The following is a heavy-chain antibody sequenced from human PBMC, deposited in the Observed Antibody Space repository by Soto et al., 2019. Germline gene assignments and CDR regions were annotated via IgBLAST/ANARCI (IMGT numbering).Heavy chain of an antibody. CDR1: GGSISSYY. Sequence: KPSETLSLTCTVSGGSISSYYWSWIRQPPGKGLEWIGHIFYSGSTEYNPSLKSRVTISVDTSKTQFSLKLNSVTAADTAVYYCARDRKKVTWYYGMDVWGQGTTVTVSS. D-gene: IGHD2-21*02. CDR3: ARDRKKVTWYYGMDV. CDR2: IFYSGST. J-gene: IGHJ6*02. V-gene: IGHV4-59*01.